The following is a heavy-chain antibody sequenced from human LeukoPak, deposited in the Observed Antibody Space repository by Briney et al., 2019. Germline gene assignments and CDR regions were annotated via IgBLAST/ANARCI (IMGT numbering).Heavy chain of an antibody. J-gene: IGHJ6*03. CDR3: ARAGSSWYYYYYYMDV. V-gene: IGHV4-34*01. CDR1: GGSFSGYY. CDR2: INHSGST. Sequence: SKTLSLTCAVYGGSFSGYYWSWIRQPPGKGLEWIGEINHSGSTNYNPSLKSRVTISVDTSKNQFSLKLSSVTAADTAVYYCARAGSSWYYYYYYMDVWGKGTTVTVSS. D-gene: IGHD6-13*01.